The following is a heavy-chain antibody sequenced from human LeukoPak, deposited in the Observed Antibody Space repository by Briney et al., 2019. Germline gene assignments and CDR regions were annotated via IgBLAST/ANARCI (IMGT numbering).Heavy chain of an antibody. J-gene: IGHJ4*02. CDR1: GFTFDDYA. CDR3: AKDTRIGGGYYLDY. CDR2: ISWNSGSI. D-gene: IGHD3-3*01. V-gene: IGHV3-9*01. Sequence: GGSLRLSCAASGFTFDDYAMHWVRQAPGKGLEWVSGISWNSGSIGYADSVKGRFTISRDNAKNSLYLQMNSLRAEDTALYYCAKDTRIGGGYYLDYWGQGTLVTVSS.